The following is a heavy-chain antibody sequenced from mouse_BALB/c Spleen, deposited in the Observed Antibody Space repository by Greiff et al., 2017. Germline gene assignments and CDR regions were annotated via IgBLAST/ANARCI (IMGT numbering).Heavy chain of an antibody. CDR3: ARGGYRCERGAWFAY. Sequence: QVQLQQSGAELMKPGASVKISCKASGYTFSSYWIDWVKQRPGHGLEWIGAILPGSGSTNYNEKFKGKATFTADTSSNTAYMQLSSLTSEDSAVYDCARGGYRCERGAWFAYWGQGTLVTVSA. CDR2: ILPGSGST. CDR1: GYTFSSYW. V-gene: IGHV1-9*01. D-gene: IGHD2-14*01. J-gene: IGHJ3*01.